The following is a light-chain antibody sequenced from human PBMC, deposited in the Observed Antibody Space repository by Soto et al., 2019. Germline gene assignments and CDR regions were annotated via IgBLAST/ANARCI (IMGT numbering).Light chain of an antibody. J-gene: IGKJ1*01. Sequence: EIVMTQSPATLSVSPGERATLSCRASQSAYSNVAWYQQRPGQAPRLLIYRASTRATGIPARFSGSGSGTEFTLTISSLQSEDFAVYYCQHYQNLWAFGQGTKVEIK. CDR2: RAS. V-gene: IGKV3-15*01. CDR1: QSAYSN. CDR3: QHYQNLWA.